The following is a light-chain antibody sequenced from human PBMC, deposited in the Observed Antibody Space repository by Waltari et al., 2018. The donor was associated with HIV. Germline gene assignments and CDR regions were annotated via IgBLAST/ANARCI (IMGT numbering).Light chain of an antibody. Sequence: SALTQPASVSGSPGQSLTISCTGTSSDINGYNYASCYQQHPGKAPKLMIYDVSNRPSGVSNRFSGSKSGNTASLTISGLQAEDEADYYCSSYTSSSTLVVFGGGTKLTVL. V-gene: IGLV2-14*01. CDR3: SSYTSSSTLVV. CDR2: DVS. CDR1: SSDINGYNY. J-gene: IGLJ2*01.